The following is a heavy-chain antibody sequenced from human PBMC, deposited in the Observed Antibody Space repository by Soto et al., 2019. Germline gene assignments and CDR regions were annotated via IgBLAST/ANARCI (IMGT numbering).Heavy chain of an antibody. CDR3: ARARITIFGVVTEEYYFDY. D-gene: IGHD3-3*01. J-gene: IGHJ4*02. CDR2: INPNSGGT. V-gene: IGHV1-2*04. Sequence: ASVKVSCKASGYTFIDYYLHWVRQAPGQGLEWMGWINPNSGGTNYAQKFQGWVTMTRDTSISTAYMELSSLRSDDTAVFYCARARITIFGVVTEEYYFDYWGQGTLVTVSS. CDR1: GYTFIDYY.